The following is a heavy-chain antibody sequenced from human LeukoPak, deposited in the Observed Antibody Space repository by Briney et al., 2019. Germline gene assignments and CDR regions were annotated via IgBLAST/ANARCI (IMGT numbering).Heavy chain of an antibody. CDR1: GFTFSSYG. CDR2: ISYDGSNK. Sequence: GSLRLSCAASGFTFSSYGMHWVRQAPGKGLEWVAVISYDGSNKYYADSVKGRFTISRDNSKNTLYLQMNSLRAEDTAVYYCAKAPSGSYYYYGMDVWGQGTTVTVSS. V-gene: IGHV3-30*18. D-gene: IGHD1-26*01. J-gene: IGHJ6*02. CDR3: AKAPSGSYYYYGMDV.